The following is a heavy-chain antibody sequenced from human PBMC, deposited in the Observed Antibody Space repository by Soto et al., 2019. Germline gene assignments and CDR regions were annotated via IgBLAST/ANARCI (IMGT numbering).Heavy chain of an antibody. V-gene: IGHV1-69*06. CDR1: GGTFSSYA. Sequence: SVKVSCKASGGTFSSYAISWVRQAPGQGLEWMGGIIPIFGTANYAQKFQGRVTITADKSTSTAYMELSSLRSEDTAVYYCARSPHHASSSWPNDAFDIWGQGTMVTV. CDR2: IIPIFGTA. D-gene: IGHD6-13*01. J-gene: IGHJ3*02. CDR3: ARSPHHASSSWPNDAFDI.